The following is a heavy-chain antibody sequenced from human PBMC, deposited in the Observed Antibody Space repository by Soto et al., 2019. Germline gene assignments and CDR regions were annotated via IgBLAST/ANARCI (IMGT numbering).Heavy chain of an antibody. CDR3: ARDLARYCSSTSCFGRFDY. D-gene: IGHD2-2*01. CDR1: GFTFSSYG. J-gene: IGHJ4*02. CDR2: IWYDGSNK. V-gene: IGHV3-33*01. Sequence: QVQLVESGGGVVQPGRSLRLSCAASGFTFSSYGMHWVRQAPGKGLEWVAVIWYDGSNKYYADSVKGRFTISRDNSKNPLYLQMNSLRAEDTAVYYCARDLARYCSSTSCFGRFDYWGQGTLVTVSS.